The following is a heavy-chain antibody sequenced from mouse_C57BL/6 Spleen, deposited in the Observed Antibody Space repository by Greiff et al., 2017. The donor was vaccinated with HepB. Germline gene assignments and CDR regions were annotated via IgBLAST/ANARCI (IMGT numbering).Heavy chain of an antibody. CDR3: ARNDYDEGFAY. V-gene: IGHV5-17*01. CDR1: GFTFSDYG. CDR2: ISSGSSTI. D-gene: IGHD2-4*01. Sequence: EVQLQQSGGGLVKPGGSLKLSCAASGFTFSDYGMHWVRQAPEKGLEWVAYISSGSSTIYYADTVKGRFTISRDNAKNTQFLQMTSLRSEDTAMYYCARNDYDEGFAYWGQGTLVTVSA. J-gene: IGHJ3*01.